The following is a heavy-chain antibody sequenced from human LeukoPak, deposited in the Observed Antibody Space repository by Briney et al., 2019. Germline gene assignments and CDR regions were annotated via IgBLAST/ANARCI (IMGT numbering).Heavy chain of an antibody. D-gene: IGHD5-18*01. CDR2: ISGSGGST. J-gene: IGHJ6*03. Sequence: GGSLRLSCAASGFTFSSYSMNWVRQAPGKGLEWVSAISGSGGSTYYADSVKGRFTISRDNSKNTLYLQMNSLRAEDTAVYYCAKVKRGYSYEEFYYYYYMDVWGKGTTVTVSS. V-gene: IGHV3-23*01. CDR1: GFTFSSYS. CDR3: AKVKRGYSYEEFYYYYYMDV.